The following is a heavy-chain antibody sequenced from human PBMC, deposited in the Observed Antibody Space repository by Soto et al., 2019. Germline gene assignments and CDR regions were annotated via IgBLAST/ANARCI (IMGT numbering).Heavy chain of an antibody. Sequence: PSQTLSLTCAISGDSVSSNSAAWNWIRQSPSRGLEWLGRTYYRSKWYNDYAVSVKSRITINPDTSKNQFSLKLSSVTAADTAVYYCARARLGLVAGTRWFDPWGQGTLVTVSS. V-gene: IGHV6-1*01. CDR3: ARARLGLVAGTRWFDP. CDR1: GDSVSSNSAA. CDR2: TYYRSKWYN. D-gene: IGHD6-19*01. J-gene: IGHJ5*02.